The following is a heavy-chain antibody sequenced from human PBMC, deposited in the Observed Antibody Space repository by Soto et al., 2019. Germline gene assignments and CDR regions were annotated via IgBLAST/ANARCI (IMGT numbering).Heavy chain of an antibody. CDR2: IRSKAYGGTT. Sequence: PGGSLRLSCTSSVFTFGDDAMSWFRQAPGKGLEWVGFIRSKAYGGTTEYAASVKGRFTISRDDSKSIAYLQMNSLKTEYTAVYYCTRGKSIEGRRHYYYYGLDVWGHGTTVTVSS. CDR1: VFTFGDDA. J-gene: IGHJ6*02. V-gene: IGHV3-49*03. D-gene: IGHD6-6*01. CDR3: TRGKSIEGRRHYYYYGLDV.